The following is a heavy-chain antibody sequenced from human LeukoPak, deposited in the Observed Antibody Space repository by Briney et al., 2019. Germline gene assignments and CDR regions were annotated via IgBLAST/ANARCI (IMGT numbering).Heavy chain of an antibody. CDR3: ARGRGGYPD. D-gene: IGHD5-12*01. CDR1: GFSFSSYS. J-gene: IGHJ3*01. V-gene: IGHV3-21*01. Sequence: GGSLRLSCAASGFSFSSYSMNWVRQAPGKGLEWVSCISRSSNYIYYAESVKGRFTISRDNAKKSLYLQMNSLRAEDTAVYYCARGRGGYPDWGQGTMVTVSS. CDR2: ISRSSNYI.